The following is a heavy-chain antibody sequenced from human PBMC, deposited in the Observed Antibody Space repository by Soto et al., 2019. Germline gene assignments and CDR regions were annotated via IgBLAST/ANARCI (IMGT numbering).Heavy chain of an antibody. CDR2: ISVYNGNT. V-gene: IGHV1-18*01. Sequence: QVQLVQSGAEVKKPGASVKVSCKASGYTFTSYGVSWVRQAPGQGLEWMGWISVYNGNTNYAQKFQGRVTMTTDTSTNTAYMELRSLRSDDTAVYYCARGPGYSSNWGGYYFHYWGQGTLVTVSS. CDR1: GYTFTSYG. D-gene: IGHD6-13*01. J-gene: IGHJ4*02. CDR3: ARGPGYSSNWGGYYFHY.